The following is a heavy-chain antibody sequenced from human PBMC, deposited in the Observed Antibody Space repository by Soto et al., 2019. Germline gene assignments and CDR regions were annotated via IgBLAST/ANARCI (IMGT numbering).Heavy chain of an antibody. CDR1: GFTFRNFV. V-gene: IGHV3-23*01. CDR2: IRATGGET. Sequence: EVQLLESGGGMVQPGGSLRLSCAASGFTFRNFVMSWVRQAPGKGLEWVSAIRATGGETFYADSVKGRFTISRDNSKNMLYLQSNSLRDEDTALYFCAQDRGWGVVSPSHDYWGQGTPVTVSS. J-gene: IGHJ4*02. D-gene: IGHD2-21*01. CDR3: AQDRGWGVVSPSHDY.